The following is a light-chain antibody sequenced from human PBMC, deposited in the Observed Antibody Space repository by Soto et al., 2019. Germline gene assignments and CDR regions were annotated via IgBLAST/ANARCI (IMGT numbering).Light chain of an antibody. CDR3: MQAFQSPRT. Sequence: DVVMTQSPLSLPVTTGEPASISCRSSQTLLNSNGYNYLDWYLQRPWQSPQRLIFLGSNRASGVPDRCSGSGSCTDFTLKIRRVEAEGVGVYYGMQAFQSPRTDGQGTKLDIK. V-gene: IGKV2-28*01. J-gene: IGKJ2*02. CDR1: QTLLNSNGYNY. CDR2: LGS.